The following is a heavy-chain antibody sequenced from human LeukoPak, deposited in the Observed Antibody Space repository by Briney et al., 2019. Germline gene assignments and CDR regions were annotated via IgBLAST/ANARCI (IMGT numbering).Heavy chain of an antibody. D-gene: IGHD5-24*01. CDR2: ISESGEDP. V-gene: IGHV3-23*01. CDR1: RFTVSIYG. CDR3: VKQFVDI. Sequence: GASLRLSYAASRFTVSIYGMNSVRQAAGKGLEWVSSISESGEDPSYADSVKGRFIISRDNSRNSLYLQMNSLRAEDTAVYYCVKQFVDIWGQGTLVTVSS. J-gene: IGHJ5*02.